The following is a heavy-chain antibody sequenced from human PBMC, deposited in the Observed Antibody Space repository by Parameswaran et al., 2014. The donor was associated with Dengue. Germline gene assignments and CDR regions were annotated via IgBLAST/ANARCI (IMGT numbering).Heavy chain of an antibody. Sequence: VRQAPGKGLEWVALISYDGTDKYYADSVKARFTISRDNSKNTLILQMNSLRAEDTAVYYCAKDRSSLLGYYYGMDVWGQGTTVTVSS. J-gene: IGHJ6*02. V-gene: IGHV3-30*18. D-gene: IGHD2-2*01. CDR2: ISYDGTDK. CDR3: AKDRSSLLGYYYGMDV.